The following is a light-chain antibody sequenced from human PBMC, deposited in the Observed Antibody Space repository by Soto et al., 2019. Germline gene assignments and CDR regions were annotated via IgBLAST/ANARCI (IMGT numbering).Light chain of an antibody. J-gene: IGKJ4*01. V-gene: IGKV3-11*01. CDR1: QNINRY. CDR3: QQRSDWPLT. Sequence: EIVLTQSPATLSLSPGERATLSCRASQNINRYLAWYQQKPGQAPRLLIYDATYRATDIPARFSGGGSGTDFTLTISSLEHEDLAFYYWQQRSDWPLTFGGGTKVEIK. CDR2: DAT.